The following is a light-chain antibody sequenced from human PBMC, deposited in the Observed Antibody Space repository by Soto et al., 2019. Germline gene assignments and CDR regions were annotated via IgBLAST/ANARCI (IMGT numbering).Light chain of an antibody. CDR1: QSVSSSY. CDR3: QQYGSSRT. J-gene: IGKJ1*01. V-gene: IGKV3-20*01. Sequence: EIVLTQSPGTLSLSPGARATLSCRASQSVSSSYLAWYQQKPGQAPRLLIYGASSRATGIPDRFSGSGSGTDFTLTISRLEPEDCAVYYCQQYGSSRTFGQGTKVEIK. CDR2: GAS.